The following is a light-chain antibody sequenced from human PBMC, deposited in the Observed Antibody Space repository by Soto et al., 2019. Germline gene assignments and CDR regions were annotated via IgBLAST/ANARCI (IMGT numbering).Light chain of an antibody. Sequence: EIVLTQSPGTLSLSPGERATLSCRASHTISSSYLAWYQQKPGQAPRLLMYGISRRATGIPDRFSGSGSGTDFTLTITRLEPEDFAVYYCQQLFMYPPTFGPGTKVDIK. CDR1: HTISSSY. J-gene: IGKJ3*01. CDR2: GIS. V-gene: IGKV3-20*01. CDR3: QQLFMYPPT.